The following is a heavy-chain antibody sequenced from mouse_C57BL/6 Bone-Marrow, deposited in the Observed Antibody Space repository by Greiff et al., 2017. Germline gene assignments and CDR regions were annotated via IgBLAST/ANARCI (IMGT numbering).Heavy chain of an antibody. J-gene: IGHJ4*01. CDR1: GFTFNTSA. CDR2: IRSKSSNYAT. Sequence: EVMLVESGGGLVQPKGSLKLSCAASGFTFNTSAMHWVRQAPGKGLEWVARIRSKSSNYATYYADSVKDRFTISRDDSKSMLYLQMKNLKTDDPAMYYCVRDNWANAKDYWGQGTSVTGSS. V-gene: IGHV10-3*01. D-gene: IGHD4-1*01. CDR3: VRDNWANAKDY.